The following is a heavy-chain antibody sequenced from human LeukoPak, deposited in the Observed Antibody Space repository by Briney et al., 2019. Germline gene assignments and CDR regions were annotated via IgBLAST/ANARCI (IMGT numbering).Heavy chain of an antibody. V-gene: IGHV4-4*07. CDR2: IYTSGST. J-gene: IGHJ1*01. CDR1: GGSISSYY. D-gene: IGHD2-21*02. Sequence: SGTLSLTCTVSGGSISSYYWSWIRQPAGKGLEWIGLIYTSGSTNYNPSLTSRVTMSVDTSKTQFSLKLSSVNAADKAVYYCARHGKDCGGDCLLGPEAEYFQHWGQGTLVTVSS. CDR3: ARHGKDCGGDCLLGPEAEYFQH.